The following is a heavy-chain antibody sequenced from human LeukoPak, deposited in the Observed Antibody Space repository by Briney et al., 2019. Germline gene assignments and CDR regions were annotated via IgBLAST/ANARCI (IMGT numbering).Heavy chain of an antibody. V-gene: IGHV1-18*01. CDR1: GYTFTSYG. CDR2: ISAYNGNT. Sequence: ASVKVSCKASGYTFTSYGISWVRQAPGQGLEWMGWISAYNGNTNYAQKLQGRVTMTTDTSTSTAYMELRSLRSDDTAVYYCARVSSSGPLGDYYYYYGMDVWGQGTTVTVSS. D-gene: IGHD3-22*01. J-gene: IGHJ6*02. CDR3: ARVSSSGPLGDYYYYYGMDV.